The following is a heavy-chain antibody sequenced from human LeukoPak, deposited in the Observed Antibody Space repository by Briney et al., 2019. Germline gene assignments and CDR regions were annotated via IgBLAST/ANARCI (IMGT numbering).Heavy chain of an antibody. CDR2: IYYSGST. CDR3: ASDSGYDYYLDY. V-gene: IGHV4-39*01. D-gene: IGHD5-12*01. J-gene: IGHJ4*02. Sequence: PSETLSLTCTVSGGSISSSSYYWGWLRQPPGKGLEWIGSIYYSGSTYYNPSLKSRVTISVDTSKNQFSLKLSSVTAADTAVYYCASDSGYDYYLDYWGQGTLVTVSS. CDR1: GGSISSSSYY.